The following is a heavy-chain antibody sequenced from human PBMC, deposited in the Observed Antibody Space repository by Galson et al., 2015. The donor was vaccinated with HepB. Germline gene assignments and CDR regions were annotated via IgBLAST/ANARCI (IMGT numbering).Heavy chain of an antibody. V-gene: IGHV4-39*02. CDR2: LYNSGST. J-gene: IGHJ5*02. D-gene: IGHD3-22*01. Sequence: ETLSLTCAVSGASMSSSNYHWGWTRQPPGKGLEWIGSLYNSGSTHYKPSLKSRVAISVDTSKNHFSLRLSSVTAADTAVYYCARSPYDTSGYFANWFDPWGQGTLVTVSA. CDR1: GASMSSSNYH. CDR3: ARSPYDTSGYFANWFDP.